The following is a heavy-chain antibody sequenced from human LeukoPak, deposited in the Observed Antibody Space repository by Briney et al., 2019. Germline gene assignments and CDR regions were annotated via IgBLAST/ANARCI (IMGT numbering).Heavy chain of an antibody. V-gene: IGHV3-30*18. CDR3: AKSGGTYCSSTSCYDYRGFDY. Sequence: GRSLSLSCAASGFTFSIYCMHWVRQAPGKGLEWVAVILYVGSNKYSADSVKDRFTISRDNSKNTLYLQMNSLRAEDTAVYYCAKSGGTYCSSTSCYDYRGFDYWGQGTLVTVSS. J-gene: IGHJ4*02. D-gene: IGHD2-2*01. CDR1: GFTFSIYC. CDR2: ILYVGSNK.